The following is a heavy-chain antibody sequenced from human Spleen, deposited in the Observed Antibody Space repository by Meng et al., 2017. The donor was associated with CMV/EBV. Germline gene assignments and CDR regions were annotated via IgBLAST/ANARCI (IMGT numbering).Heavy chain of an antibody. Sequence: GESLKISCAASGFTFSSYWMSWVRQAPGKGLEWVANIKPDGSEKYYVDSVKGRFTISRDNAKNTLYLQMNSLRTEDAATYYCAKSRVATIGDYFDNWGQGTLVIVSS. J-gene: IGHJ4*02. V-gene: IGHV3-7*03. CDR1: GFTFSSYW. CDR2: IKPDGSEK. CDR3: AKSRVATIGDYFDN. D-gene: IGHD5-12*01.